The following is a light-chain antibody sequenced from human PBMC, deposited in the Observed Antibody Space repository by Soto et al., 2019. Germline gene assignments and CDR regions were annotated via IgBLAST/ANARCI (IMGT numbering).Light chain of an antibody. CDR2: GAS. CDR1: QSVSSSY. V-gene: IGKV3-20*01. Sequence: EIVLTQSAGSLSSSPGERATLSFRASQSVSSSYLAWYQQKPGQAPRLLIYGASSRATGIPDRFSGSGSGTDFTLTISRLEHEDFAVYYCQQYGSSPPMYTFGQGTKLEIK. CDR3: QQYGSSPPMYT. J-gene: IGKJ2*01.